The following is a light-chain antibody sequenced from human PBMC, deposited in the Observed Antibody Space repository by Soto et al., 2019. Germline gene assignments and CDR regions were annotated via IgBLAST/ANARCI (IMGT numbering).Light chain of an antibody. CDR3: SSYADSNIYVV. J-gene: IGLJ2*01. Sequence: QSALTQPSSASGSPGQSVAISCTGTSSDVGGYNYVSWYQQYPDRAPKLILYEVNKRPSGVPDRFSGSKSGNTASLTVSGLQAEDEADYYCSSYADSNIYVVFGGGTKLTVL. V-gene: IGLV2-8*01. CDR2: EVN. CDR1: SSDVGGYNY.